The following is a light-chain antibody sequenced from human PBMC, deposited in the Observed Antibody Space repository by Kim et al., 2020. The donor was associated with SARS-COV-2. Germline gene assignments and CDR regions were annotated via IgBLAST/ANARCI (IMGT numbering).Light chain of an antibody. CDR3: SSYTSSSTLV. CDR1: SSDVGGYND. Sequence: GQSITIACTGTSSDVGGYNDVSWYQQHPGKAPKLMIYDVSNRPSGVSNRFSGSKYGNTDSLTISGLQAEDEADYYCSSYTSSSTLVFGGGTQLTVL. V-gene: IGLV2-14*03. CDR2: DVS. J-gene: IGLJ2*01.